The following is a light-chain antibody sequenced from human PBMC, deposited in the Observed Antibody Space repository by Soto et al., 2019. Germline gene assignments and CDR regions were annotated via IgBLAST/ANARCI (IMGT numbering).Light chain of an antibody. CDR3: QXXDNLPLT. CDR1: QDISNY. J-gene: IGKJ4*01. CDR2: DAS. V-gene: IGKV1-33*01. Sequence: DIQMTQSPSSLSASVGDRVTITCQASQDISNYLNWYQQKPGKAPKLLIYDASNLETGVPSRFSGSGSETDFTFTISSLQPEDIATYYXQXXDNLPLTFXGGTKVEIK.